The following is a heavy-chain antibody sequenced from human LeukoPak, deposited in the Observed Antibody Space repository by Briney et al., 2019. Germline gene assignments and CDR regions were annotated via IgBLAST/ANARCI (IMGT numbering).Heavy chain of an antibody. V-gene: IGHV3-30*02. CDR1: GFTFSSYD. J-gene: IGHJ6*03. D-gene: IGHD3-10*01. CDR3: AKVGKTENYYGSGRFSYYYYMDV. CDR2: IRSDGSNK. Sequence: GGSLRLSCAASGFTFSSYDMHWVRQAPGKGLEWVAFIRSDGSNKYYADSVKGRFTISRDNSKNTLYLQMNSLRAEDTAVYYCAKVGKTENYYGSGRFSYYYYMDVWGKGTTVAISS.